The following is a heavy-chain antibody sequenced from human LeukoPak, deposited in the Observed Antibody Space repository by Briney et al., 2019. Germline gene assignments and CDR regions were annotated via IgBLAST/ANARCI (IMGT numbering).Heavy chain of an antibody. J-gene: IGHJ4*02. CDR1: GYTFTGYY. D-gene: IGHD2-21*02. CDR3: ARDERDSCGGDCYYFDY. CDR2: INPNSGGT. V-gene: IGHV1-2*02. Sequence: ASVKVSCKASGYTFTGYYMHWVRQAPGQGLEWMGLINPNSGGTNYAQKFQGRVTKTRDTSISTAYMELSRLRSDDTAVYYCARDERDSCGGDCYYFDYWGQGTLVTVSS.